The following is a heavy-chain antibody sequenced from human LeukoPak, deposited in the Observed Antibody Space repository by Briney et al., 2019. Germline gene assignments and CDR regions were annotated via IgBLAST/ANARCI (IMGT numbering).Heavy chain of an antibody. D-gene: IGHD2-8*01. V-gene: IGHV1-2*02. Sequence: ASVKVSCKASGYTFTGYYIHWVRQAPGQGLEWMAWIHPNSGGKNYAQKFQGRVTMTRDTSISTTYMELSRLRSDDTAVYYCARGEGGCDNGVCFALDYWGQGTLVTVSS. CDR1: GYTFTGYY. J-gene: IGHJ4*02. CDR2: IHPNSGGK. CDR3: ARGEGGCDNGVCFALDY.